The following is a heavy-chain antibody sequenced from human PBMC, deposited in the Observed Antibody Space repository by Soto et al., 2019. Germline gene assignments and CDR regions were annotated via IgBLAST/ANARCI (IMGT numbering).Heavy chain of an antibody. D-gene: IGHD1-26*01. CDR2: VYYSGST. Sequence: QVQLQESGPGLVKPSETLSLTCTVSGGSISPYYWSWIRQPPGKGLEWIGYVYYSGSTNYNPSLKRRVTISVDTSQSQFSLKLSSVTAAATAVFYCARHRGTNSYYHGLDVWGQGTTVTVSS. CDR1: GGSISPYY. J-gene: IGHJ6*02. V-gene: IGHV4-59*08. CDR3: ARHRGTNSYYHGLDV.